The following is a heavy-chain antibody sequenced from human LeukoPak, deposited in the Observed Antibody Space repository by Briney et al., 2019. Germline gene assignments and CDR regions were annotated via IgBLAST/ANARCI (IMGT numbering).Heavy chain of an antibody. V-gene: IGHV6-1*01. CDR2: TYYRPEWDN. J-gene: IGHJ4*02. CDR3: ARNYYGSGSYYSQFDY. D-gene: IGHD3-10*01. CDR1: VDSVSSNSAT. Sequence: SHTLSLTCAISVDSVSSNSATWNWSRQSPSRGLEWLRRTYYRPEWDNDYAVSVKSRIPINPDTFKNQFSLHLKSVTPEDTAVYYCARNYYGSGSYYSQFDYWGQGSLVTVSS.